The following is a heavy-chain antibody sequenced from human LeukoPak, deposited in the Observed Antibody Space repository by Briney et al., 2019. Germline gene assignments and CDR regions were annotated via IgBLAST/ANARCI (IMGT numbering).Heavy chain of an antibody. CDR2: IYSSGST. V-gene: IGHV4-59*01. D-gene: IGHD2-21*01. CDR1: SGSINSYY. J-gene: IGHJ4*02. CDR3: ARGVVIASQTFDY. Sequence: KSSETLSLTCTVSSGSINSYYWNWIRQPPGKGLEWIGRIYSSGSTNYSPSLKSRVTISVDTSKNQFSLKLRPVTAADTAVYYCARGVVIASQTFDYWGQGTLVTVSS.